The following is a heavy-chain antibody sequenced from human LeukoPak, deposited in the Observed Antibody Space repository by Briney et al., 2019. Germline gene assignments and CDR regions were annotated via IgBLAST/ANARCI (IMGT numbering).Heavy chain of an antibody. CDR2: IYPRDGST. V-gene: IGHV1-46*01. CDR1: GYTFTSNY. J-gene: IGHJ6*02. CDR3: ARGVVITYYYYGMDV. D-gene: IGHD3-22*01. Sequence: ASVKVSCKASGYTFTSNYIHWVRQAPGQGLEWMGMIYPRDGSTSYAQKFQGRVTVTRDTSTSIVHMELSSLRSEDTAVYYCARGVVITYYYYGMDVWGQGTTVTVSS.